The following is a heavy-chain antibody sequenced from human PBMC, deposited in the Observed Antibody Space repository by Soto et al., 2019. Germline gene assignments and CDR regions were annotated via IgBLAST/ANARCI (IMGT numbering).Heavy chain of an antibody. J-gene: IGHJ4*02. CDR2: IYYSGST. CDR3: ARTVRSYGYPNFDY. Sequence: QVQLQESGPGLVKPSETLSLTCTVSGGSVSSGSYYWSWIRQPPGKGLEWIGYIYYSGSTNYNPSLKSRVTISVDTSKNQFSLKLSSVTAADTAVYYCARTVRSYGYPNFDYWGQGTLVTVSS. CDR1: GGSVSSGSYY. D-gene: IGHD5-18*01. V-gene: IGHV4-61*01.